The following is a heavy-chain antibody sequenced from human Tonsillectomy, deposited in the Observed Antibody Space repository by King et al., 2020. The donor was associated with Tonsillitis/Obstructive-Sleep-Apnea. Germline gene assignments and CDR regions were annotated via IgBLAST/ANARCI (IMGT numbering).Heavy chain of an antibody. D-gene: IGHD2-2*02. Sequence: VQLVESGGGLVQPGGSLRLSCTASGFTFSYYAMSWVRQAPGKGLEWVSSISVSSNSTYYADSVKGRFTISRDNSKTTLYLQMSSLRAEDTAVYYCAKGPLCSSTSCYTLGSFHYWGQGTLVTVSS. V-gene: IGHV3-23*04. CDR1: GFTFSYYA. CDR2: ISVSSNST. J-gene: IGHJ4*02. CDR3: AKGPLCSSTSCYTLGSFHY.